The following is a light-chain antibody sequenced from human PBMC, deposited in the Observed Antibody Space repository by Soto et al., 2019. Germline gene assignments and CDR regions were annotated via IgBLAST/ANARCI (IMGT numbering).Light chain of an antibody. Sequence: EIVLTQSPATLALYRWERATLSGGASQSVSTNYLAWYQQKNGLAPRILIYDASSRDTGISDRFSGTGSGTEFTLAISRLQPDDFETYYCQHYNSYSEAFGQGTKVDI. CDR2: DAS. CDR3: QHYNSYSEA. J-gene: IGKJ1*01. V-gene: IGKV3D-20*01. CDR1: QSVSTNY.